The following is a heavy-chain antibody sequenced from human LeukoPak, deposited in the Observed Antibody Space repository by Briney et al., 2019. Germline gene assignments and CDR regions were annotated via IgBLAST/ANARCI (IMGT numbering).Heavy chain of an antibody. CDR1: GFTFSNAW. CDR2: ISSSSSYI. Sequence: GGSLRLSCVGSGFTFSNAWMNWVRQAPGKGLEWVSSISSSSSYIYYADSVKGRFTISRDNAKNSLYLQMNSLRAEDTAVYYCARVRSIGDYDYWGQGTLVTVSS. CDR3: ARVRSIGDYDY. J-gene: IGHJ4*02. D-gene: IGHD4-17*01. V-gene: IGHV3-21*01.